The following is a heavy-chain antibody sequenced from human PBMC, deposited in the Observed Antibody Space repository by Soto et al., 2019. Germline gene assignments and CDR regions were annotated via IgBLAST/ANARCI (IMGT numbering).Heavy chain of an antibody. CDR1: GFTFTRYS. Sequence: GGSLRLSCAASGFTFTRYSMNWVRQAPGKGLEWVSSISSTTNYIYYGDSMKGRFTISRDNAKNSLYLEMNSLRAEDTAVYYCARQSEDLTSNFDYWGQGTPVTVYS. CDR2: ISSTTNYI. V-gene: IGHV3-21*06. J-gene: IGHJ4*02. CDR3: ARQSEDLTSNFDY.